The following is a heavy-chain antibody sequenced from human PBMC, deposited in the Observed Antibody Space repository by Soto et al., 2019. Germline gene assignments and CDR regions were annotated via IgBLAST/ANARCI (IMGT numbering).Heavy chain of an antibody. D-gene: IGHD6-13*01. CDR3: ARGDKHKAAAGPDFDY. V-gene: IGHV4-61*01. Sequence: PSETLSLTCAVYGGFVTSGSYYWSWIRQPPGKGLEWIGEMSHSGGTHFNPSLKSRVTISVDTSKNQFSLKLSSVTAADTAVYYCARGDKHKAAAGPDFDYWGQGTLVTVSS. J-gene: IGHJ4*02. CDR2: MSHSGGT. CDR1: GGFVTSGSYY.